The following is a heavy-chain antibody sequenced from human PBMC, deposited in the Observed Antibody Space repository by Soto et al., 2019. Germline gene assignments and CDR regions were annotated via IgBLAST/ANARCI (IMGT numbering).Heavy chain of an antibody. D-gene: IGHD3-10*01. CDR3: ARGVRYYSLEKPANFDY. J-gene: IGHJ4*02. CDR1: GFTFSDYY. V-gene: IGHV3-11*05. CDR2: ISVSSTYA. Sequence: QVQLLESGGGLVKPGGSLRLSCAASGFTFSDYYMSWIRQAPGKGLECVAYISVSSTYANYADSVEGRFTISRDNAENSLFLQMNSLRADDTAVYYCARGVRYYSLEKPANFDYWGQGALVTVSS.